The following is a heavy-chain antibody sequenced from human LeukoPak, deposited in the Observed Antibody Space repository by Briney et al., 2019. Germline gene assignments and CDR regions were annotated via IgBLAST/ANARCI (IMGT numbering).Heavy chain of an antibody. CDR1: GFTFSSYG. Sequence: GGSLRLSCAASGFTFSSYGMSWVRQAPGKGLEWVSAISGSGSSTYYAASVKGRFTISRDNSKNTLYLQMNSLRAEDTAVYYCARDQIDAFDIWGQGTMVTVSS. CDR3: ARDQIDAFDI. V-gene: IGHV3-23*01. CDR2: ISGSGSST. J-gene: IGHJ3*02.